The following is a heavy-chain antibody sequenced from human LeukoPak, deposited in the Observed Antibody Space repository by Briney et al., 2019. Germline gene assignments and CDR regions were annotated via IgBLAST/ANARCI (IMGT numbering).Heavy chain of an antibody. Sequence: ASVKVSCKASGYTFTGYGISWVRPAPGQGLEWMGWISAYNGNTNYAQKLQGRVTMTTDTSTSTAYMELRSLRSDDTAVYYCATSEYGSGSYYLDYWGQGTLVTVSS. CDR1: GYTFTGYG. J-gene: IGHJ4*02. CDR3: ATSEYGSGSYYLDY. CDR2: ISAYNGNT. V-gene: IGHV1-18*01. D-gene: IGHD3-10*01.